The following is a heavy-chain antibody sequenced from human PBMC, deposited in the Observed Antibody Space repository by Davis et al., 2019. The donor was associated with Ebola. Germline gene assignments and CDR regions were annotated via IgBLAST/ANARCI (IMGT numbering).Heavy chain of an antibody. V-gene: IGHV2-5*08. D-gene: IGHD6-13*01. CDR3: AHIHVAAAGHFDY. Sequence: TLSLTCTVSGGSISSGDYYWSWIRQPPGKALEWLALIYWDDDKRYSPSLKSRLTITKDTSKNQVVLTMTNMDPVDTATYYCAHIHVAAAGHFDYWGQGTLVTVSS. CDR1: GGSISSGDYY. J-gene: IGHJ4*02. CDR2: IYWDDDK.